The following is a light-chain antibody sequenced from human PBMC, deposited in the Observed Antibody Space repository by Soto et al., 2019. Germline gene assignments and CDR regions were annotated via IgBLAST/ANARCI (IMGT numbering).Light chain of an antibody. CDR3: HQHGGSPET. Sequence: EIVMTQSPGTLSLSPGERATLSCRASQSVTNNQLAWFRQKPGQAPRLLIWGASNRATGIPDRFSGSGSGTDFTLTISRLEPEDSGIYHCHQHGGSPETFGQGTKVDIK. CDR1: QSVTNNQ. J-gene: IGKJ1*01. CDR2: GAS. V-gene: IGKV3-20*01.